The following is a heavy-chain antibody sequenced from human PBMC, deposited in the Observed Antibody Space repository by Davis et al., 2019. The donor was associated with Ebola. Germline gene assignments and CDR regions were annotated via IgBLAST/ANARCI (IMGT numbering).Heavy chain of an antibody. CDR1: GYIFTTYA. Sequence: AASVKVSCKASGYIFTTYAMHWVRQAPGQRLEWMGWVHGGNGNTKYSQRFQGRVTITTDTSASTAYLDLSSLRSDDTAAFYCARATFGYNSGWYADYWGQGTLVTVSS. D-gene: IGHD6-19*01. CDR2: VHGGNGNT. V-gene: IGHV1-3*01. CDR3: ARATFGYNSGWYADY. J-gene: IGHJ4*02.